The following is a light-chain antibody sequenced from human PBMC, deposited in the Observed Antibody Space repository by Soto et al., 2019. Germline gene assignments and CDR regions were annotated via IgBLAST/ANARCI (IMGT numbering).Light chain of an antibody. CDR3: QQRSIWPRNT. Sequence: EIVLTQSPGTLSLSPGERATLSCRASQSVSSGYLAWYQQKPGRAPRLLIYGASSRATGSPDRFSGSGSGTDFTLTISRLEPEDFAVYYCQQRSIWPRNTFGLGTKLEIK. J-gene: IGKJ2*01. V-gene: IGKV3D-20*02. CDR2: GAS. CDR1: QSVSSGY.